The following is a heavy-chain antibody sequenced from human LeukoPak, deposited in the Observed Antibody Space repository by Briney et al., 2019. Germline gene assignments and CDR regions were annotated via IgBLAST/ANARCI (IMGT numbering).Heavy chain of an antibody. D-gene: IGHD6-19*01. V-gene: IGHV4-39*07. J-gene: IGHJ6*03. CDR3: ARGGWYGDYYYYYMDV. CDR2: IYYSGST. Sequence: SETLSLTCTVSGGSITSYYWGWIRQPPGKGLEWIGSIYYSGSTYYNPSLKSRVTISVDTSKNQFSLKLSSVTAADTAVYYCARGGWYGDYYYYYMDVWGKGTTVTVSS. CDR1: GGSITSYY.